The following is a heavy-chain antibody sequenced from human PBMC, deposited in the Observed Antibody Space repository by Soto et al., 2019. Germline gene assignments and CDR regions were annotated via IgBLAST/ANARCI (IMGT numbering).Heavy chain of an antibody. Sequence: QVQLQESGPGLVNPSETLSLTCTVSGGSVTSSTSSWAWVRQPPGKGLHWIGTIFYGHGTYYNPSLESRVTISLDTSNIQFSLELTSVTAADTAVYYCARQPTGYHIWFDAWGRGILVIVSS. CDR2: IFYGHGT. V-gene: IGHV4-39*01. CDR1: GGSVTSSTSS. CDR3: ARQPTGYHIWFDA. J-gene: IGHJ5*02. D-gene: IGHD3-9*01.